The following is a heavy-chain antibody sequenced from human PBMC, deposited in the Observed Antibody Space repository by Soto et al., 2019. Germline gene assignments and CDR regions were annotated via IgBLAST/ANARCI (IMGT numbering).Heavy chain of an antibody. V-gene: IGHV1-46*01. Sequence: QVQLVQSGAEVKKPGASVKVSCKASGYTFSDCRMHWVRQAPGQGLEWMGIISPSGGATTYAQKFQGRVTMTRDTSTSTVYMDLSSLTSEDTAVYYCARNGPHRWIDYWGQGTLVTVSS. D-gene: IGHD2-8*01. CDR1: GYTFSDCR. J-gene: IGHJ4*02. CDR3: ARNGPHRWIDY. CDR2: ISPSGGAT.